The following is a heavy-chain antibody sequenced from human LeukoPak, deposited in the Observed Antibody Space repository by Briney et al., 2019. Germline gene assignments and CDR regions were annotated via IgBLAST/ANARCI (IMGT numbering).Heavy chain of an antibody. CDR1: GGSISSSSYY. CDR2: IYYSGST. J-gene: IGHJ6*03. V-gene: IGHV4-39*07. D-gene: IGHD3-10*01. Sequence: SETLSLTCTVSGGSISSSSYYWGWIRQPPGKGLEWIGSIYYSGSTYYNPSLKSRVTISVDTSKNQFSLKLSSVTAADTAVYYCARLRGGMVRGVSGYYYYYYMDVWGKGTTVTISS. CDR3: ARLRGGMVRGVSGYYYYYYMDV.